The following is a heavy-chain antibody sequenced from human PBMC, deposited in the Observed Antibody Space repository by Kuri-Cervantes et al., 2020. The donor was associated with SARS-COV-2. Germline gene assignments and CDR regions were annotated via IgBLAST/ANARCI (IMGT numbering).Heavy chain of an antibody. J-gene: IGHJ6*03. CDR2: ISSSSSYI. V-gene: IGHV3-21*01. Sequence: GGSLRLSCAASGFTFSSYSMNWVRQAPGKELGWVSSISSSSSYIYYADSVKGRFTISRDNAKNSLYLQMNSLRAEDTAVYYCAKLAGTDGYYYYYMDVWGKGTTVTVSS. CDR1: GFTFSSYS. CDR3: AKLAGTDGYYYYYMDV. D-gene: IGHD1-1*01.